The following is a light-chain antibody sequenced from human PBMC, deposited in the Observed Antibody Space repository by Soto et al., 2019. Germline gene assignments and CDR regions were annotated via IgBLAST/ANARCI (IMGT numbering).Light chain of an antibody. J-gene: IGLJ2*01. CDR1: SSNIGAGYD. Sequence: QSALTQPPSVSGAPGQSVTISCTGSSSNIGAGYDVHWYQQLPGTAPKLLIYGNSNRPSGVPDRFSGSKSGTSASLAITGLQAEDEADYYCQSYDSSLNGVVFGGGTQLTVL. CDR3: QSYDSSLNGVV. CDR2: GNS. V-gene: IGLV1-40*01.